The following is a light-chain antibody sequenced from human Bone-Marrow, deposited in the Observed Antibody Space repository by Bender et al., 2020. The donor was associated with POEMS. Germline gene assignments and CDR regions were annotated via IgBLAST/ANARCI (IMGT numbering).Light chain of an antibody. Sequence: SYELTQPPSVSVSPGQTASITCSGERLGTKKASWYQQKPGQSPVPLIYDDTKRPPGIPERFSGSNSGNTATLTISGAQPMDEADYYCQAWDSGAALYVFGTGTRVIVL. J-gene: IGLJ1*01. CDR2: DDT. CDR3: QAWDSGAALYV. CDR1: RLGTKK. V-gene: IGLV3-1*01.